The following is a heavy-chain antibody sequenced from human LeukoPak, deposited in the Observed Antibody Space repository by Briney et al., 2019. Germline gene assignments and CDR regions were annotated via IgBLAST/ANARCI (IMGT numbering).Heavy chain of an antibody. Sequence: PGGSLRLSCAASGFTFSSYEMNWVRQAPGKGLEWVSYISSSGSTIYYADSVKGRFTISRDNSKNTLYLQMNSLRAEDTAVYYCAKGRASCCDYWGQGALVTVSS. CDR1: GFTFSSYE. J-gene: IGHJ4*02. CDR3: AKGRASCCDY. D-gene: IGHD2-2*01. V-gene: IGHV3-48*03. CDR2: ISSSGSTI.